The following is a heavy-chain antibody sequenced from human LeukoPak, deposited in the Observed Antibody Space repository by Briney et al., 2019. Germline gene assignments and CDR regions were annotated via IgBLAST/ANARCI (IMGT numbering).Heavy chain of an antibody. D-gene: IGHD6-19*01. V-gene: IGHV3-21*01. J-gene: IGHJ4*02. Sequence: GGSLRLSCAASGFTFSSYSMNWVRQAPGKGLEWVTSISSSSSYIYYADSVKGRFTISRDNAKNSLYLQMNSLRAEDTAVYYCARGAYSSGWAYFDHWGQGTLVTVSS. CDR3: ARGAYSSGWAYFDH. CDR2: ISSSSSYI. CDR1: GFTFSSYS.